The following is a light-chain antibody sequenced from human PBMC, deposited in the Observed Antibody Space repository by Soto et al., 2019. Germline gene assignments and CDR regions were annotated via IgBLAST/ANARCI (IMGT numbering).Light chain of an antibody. CDR3: QQYSIYPWT. CDR1: QSISTW. J-gene: IGKJ1*01. V-gene: IGKV1-5*01. CDR2: DAS. Sequence: DIQMTQSPSTLSASVGDRVTITCRASQSISTWLAWYQQKPGKAPKVMIFDASSLESGVPSRFSGSGSATECTLTISSLQPDDVATYYCQQYSIYPWTFGQGTKVDIK.